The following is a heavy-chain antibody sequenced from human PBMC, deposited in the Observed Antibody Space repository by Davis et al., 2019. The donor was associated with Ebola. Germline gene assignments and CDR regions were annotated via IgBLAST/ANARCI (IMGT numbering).Heavy chain of an antibody. CDR2: TYYRSKWNN. CDR3: ARGKWAEGMNV. D-gene: IGHD2-8*01. V-gene: IGHV6-1*01. J-gene: IGHJ6*02. Sequence: HSQTLSLTCAISGDSVSSNSAAWNWNRQSPSRGLAWLGRTYYRSKWNNDYAVYVRSRITINADTSKNQFSLQLNSVTFEDTAVYYCARGKWAEGMNVWGQGTTVTVSS. CDR1: GDSVSSNSAA.